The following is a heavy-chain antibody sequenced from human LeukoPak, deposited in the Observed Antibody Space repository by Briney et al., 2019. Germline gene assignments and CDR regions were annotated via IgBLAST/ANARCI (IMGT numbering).Heavy chain of an antibody. CDR3: ARDWEVGATAVKYYYYYMDV. J-gene: IGHJ6*03. CDR1: GYTFTSYG. V-gene: IGHV1-18*01. Sequence: AASVKVSCKASGYTFTSYGISWVRQAPGQGLEWMGWISAYNGNTNYAQKLQGRVTMTTDTSTSTAYMELRSLRSDDTAVYYCARDWEVGATAVKYYYYYMDVWGKGTTATVSS. D-gene: IGHD1-26*01. CDR2: ISAYNGNT.